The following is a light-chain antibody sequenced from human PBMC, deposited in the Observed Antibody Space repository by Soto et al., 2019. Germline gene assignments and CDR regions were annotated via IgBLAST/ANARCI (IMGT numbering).Light chain of an antibody. CDR2: EVR. CDR3: TSYAGSNILL. V-gene: IGLV2-14*01. J-gene: IGLJ2*01. CDR1: SSDVGGYNY. Sequence: QSALTQPASVSGSPGQSITISCTGTSSDVGGYNYVSWYQQHPGKAPKLLIYEVRHRPSGISNRFSGSKSGNTASLTISGLHTEDEGDYYCTSYAGSNILLFGGGTKLTVL.